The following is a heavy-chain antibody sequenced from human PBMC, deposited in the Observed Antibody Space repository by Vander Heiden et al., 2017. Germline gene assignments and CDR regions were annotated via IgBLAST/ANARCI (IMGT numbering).Heavy chain of an antibody. CDR1: GGSFSGYY. V-gene: IGHV4-34*02. D-gene: IGHD6-25*01. CDR2: INESGST. Sequence: QVQLPQWGAGLLKPSETLSLTRAVHGGSFSGYYWTWIRQPPGKGLEWIGEINESGSTNYNPSLKSRVTISGDTSKNQFSLRLTSVTAADTAVYYCARRGRLPFDYWGQGTLVTVSS. J-gene: IGHJ4*02. CDR3: ARRGRLPFDY.